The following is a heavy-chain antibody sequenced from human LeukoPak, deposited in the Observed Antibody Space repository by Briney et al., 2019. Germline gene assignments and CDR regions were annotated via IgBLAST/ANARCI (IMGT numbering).Heavy chain of an antibody. J-gene: IGHJ4*02. V-gene: IGHV4-61*02. Sequence: SETLSLTCTVSGGSISSGSYYWSWIRQPAGKGLEWIGRIYTSGSTNYNPSLKSRVTISVDTSKNQFSLKLNSVTAADTAVYYCARGNDFWSAYYPYFDYWGQGILVTVSS. CDR1: GGSISSGSYY. CDR2: IYTSGST. D-gene: IGHD3-3*01. CDR3: ARGNDFWSAYYPYFDY.